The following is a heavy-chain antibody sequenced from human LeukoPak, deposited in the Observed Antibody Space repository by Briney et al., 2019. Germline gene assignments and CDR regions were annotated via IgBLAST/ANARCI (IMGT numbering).Heavy chain of an antibody. Sequence: VKPSQTLSLTCTVSGGSISSGSYYWSWIRQPAGKGLEWIGRIYTSGSTNYNPSLKSRVTISVDTSKNQFSLKLSSVTAADTAVYYCARGTEYIRSSHFDYWGQGTLVTVSS. V-gene: IGHV4-61*02. D-gene: IGHD6-13*01. CDR2: IYTSGST. CDR3: ARGTEYIRSSHFDY. CDR1: GGSISSGSYY. J-gene: IGHJ4*02.